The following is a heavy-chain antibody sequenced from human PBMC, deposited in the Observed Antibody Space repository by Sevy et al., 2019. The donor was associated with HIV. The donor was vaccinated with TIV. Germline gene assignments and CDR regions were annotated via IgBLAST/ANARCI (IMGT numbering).Heavy chain of an antibody. CDR3: TRDFYDNRPRGFDP. CDR1: GDSISSSF. J-gene: IGHJ5*02. D-gene: IGHD3-22*01. Sequence: SETLSLTCTVSGDSISSSFWIWIRQPPGKGLEWIGYISHSGSTNYSPSLKSRVTISVDTSKNQFSLKVNSVTAADTAVYYCTRDFYDNRPRGFDPWGQGILVTVSS. CDR2: ISHSGST. V-gene: IGHV4-59*01.